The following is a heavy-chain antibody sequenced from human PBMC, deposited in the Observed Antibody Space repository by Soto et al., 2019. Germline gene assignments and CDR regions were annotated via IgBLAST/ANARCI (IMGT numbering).Heavy chain of an antibody. CDR1: GFTFSSYS. D-gene: IGHD3-10*01. CDR3: ARDYYGSGSWRAFDI. CDR2: ISSSSSYI. Sequence: EVQLVESGGGLVKPGGSLRLSCAASGFTFSSYSMNWVRQAPGKGLEWVSSISSSSSYIYYADSVKGRFTISRDNAKNSLYLQMNSLRAEDTAVYYCARDYYGSGSWRAFDIWGQGTMVTVSS. V-gene: IGHV3-21*01. J-gene: IGHJ3*02.